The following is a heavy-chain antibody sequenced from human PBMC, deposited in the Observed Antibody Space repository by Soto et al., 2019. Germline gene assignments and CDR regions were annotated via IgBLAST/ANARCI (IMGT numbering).Heavy chain of an antibody. CDR2: IKQDGSQK. V-gene: IGHV3-7*01. CDR3: AKALYYDFWSGYYTQAFDY. J-gene: IGHJ4*02. Sequence: PGGSLRLSCAASGFTFSNYWMSWVRQAPGKGLEWVANIKQDGSQKYYVDSVKGRFTISRDNAKNSLYLEMNSLRAEDTAVYYCAKALYYDFWSGYYTQAFDYWGQGTLVTVSS. CDR1: GFTFSNYW. D-gene: IGHD3-3*01.